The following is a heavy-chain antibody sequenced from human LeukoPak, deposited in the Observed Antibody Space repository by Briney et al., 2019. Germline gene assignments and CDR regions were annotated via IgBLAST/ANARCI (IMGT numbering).Heavy chain of an antibody. V-gene: IGHV1-2*02. J-gene: IGHJ4*02. CDR2: VNCNSGDT. D-gene: IGHD6-6*01. CDR1: GYTFTGYF. CDR3: ARDPAEHLVGIDY. Sequence: PGESLKISCKASGYTFTGYFMHWVRQAPGQGLEWMGWVNCNSGDTNYEQKFQGRVTMTRDTSIATGYMELSGLRSDDTAVYYCARDPAEHLVGIDYWGQGSLVTVSS.